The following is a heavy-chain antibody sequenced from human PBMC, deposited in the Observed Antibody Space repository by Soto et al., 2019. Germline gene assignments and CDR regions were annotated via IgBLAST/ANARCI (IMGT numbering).Heavy chain of an antibody. CDR3: ARALRGYYDSSGQFDY. Sequence: QVQLQESGPGLVKPSQTLSLTCTVSGGSISSGGYYWSWIRQHPGKGLEGIGYIYYSGSTYYNPSLKSRVTIAVDTSKNQISLKLSSVTAADTAVYYCARALRGYYDSSGQFDYWGQGTLVTLSS. CDR1: GGSISSGGYY. D-gene: IGHD3-22*01. CDR2: IYYSGST. V-gene: IGHV4-31*03. J-gene: IGHJ4*02.